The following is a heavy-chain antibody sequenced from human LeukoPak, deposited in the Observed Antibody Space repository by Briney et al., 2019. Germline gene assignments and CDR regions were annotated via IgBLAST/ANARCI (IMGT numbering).Heavy chain of an antibody. J-gene: IGHJ5*02. D-gene: IGHD3-22*01. CDR1: GFTFSSYA. V-gene: IGHV3-23*01. CDR2: ISGSGGST. CDR3: AKDSFYYYDSSGSYNWFDP. Sequence: PGGSLRLSCAASGFTFSSYAMSWVRQAPGKGLEWVSAISGSGGSTYYAGSVKGRFTISRDNSKNTLYLQMNSLRAEDTAVYYCAKDSFYYYDSSGSYNWFDPWGQGTLVTVSS.